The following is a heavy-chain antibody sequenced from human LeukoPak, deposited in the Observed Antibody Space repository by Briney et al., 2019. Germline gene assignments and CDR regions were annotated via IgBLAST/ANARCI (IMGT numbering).Heavy chain of an antibody. Sequence: GGSLRLSCVVSGFSFSDSYMTWLRQTPGKGLESLAYISPSSHDIYYADSVKGRFTISRDNARISLYLQMNSLGPDDTALYYCSTDPRLLTYWGHGTLVTVSS. J-gene: IGHJ4*01. D-gene: IGHD2-8*01. CDR1: GFSFSDSY. CDR2: ISPSSHDI. CDR3: STDPRLLTY. V-gene: IGHV3-11*01.